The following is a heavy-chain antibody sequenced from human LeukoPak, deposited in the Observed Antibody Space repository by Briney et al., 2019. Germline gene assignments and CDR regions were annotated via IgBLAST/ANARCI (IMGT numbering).Heavy chain of an antibody. CDR2: INPTGGTT. Sequence: GASVKVSCKTSGYTFTTYFLHWVRQAPGQGLEYMGIINPTGGTTIYAQRFQGRVTMTRDMSTSTVSMELSSLTSDDTAVYYCARDDRRGSGIDYWGQGTLVTVSS. CDR1: GYTFTTYF. J-gene: IGHJ4*02. D-gene: IGHD3-10*01. CDR3: ARDDRRGSGIDY. V-gene: IGHV1-46*01.